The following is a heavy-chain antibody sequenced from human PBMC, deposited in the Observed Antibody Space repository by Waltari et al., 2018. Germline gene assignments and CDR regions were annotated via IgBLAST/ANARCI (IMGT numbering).Heavy chain of an antibody. J-gene: IGHJ1*01. D-gene: IGHD6-6*01. V-gene: IGHV3-48*04. CDR3: ARDWQLAEYFQH. CDR1: GFTFSSYS. CDR2: ISSSSSTI. Sequence: EVQLVESGGGLVQPGGSLRLSCAASGFTFSSYSVNWVRQAPGKGLEWVSYISSSSSTIYYADSVKGRFTISRDNAKNSLYLQMNSLRAEDTAVYYCARDWQLAEYFQHWGQGTLVTVSS.